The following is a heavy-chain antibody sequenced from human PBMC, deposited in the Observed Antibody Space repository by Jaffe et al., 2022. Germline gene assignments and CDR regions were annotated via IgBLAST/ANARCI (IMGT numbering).Heavy chain of an antibody. CDR2: IDNDGTGT. Sequence: EGQLVESGGNLVQPGGSLTLSCAASGFIFSKYWMHWIRQGPGKGLVWVSRIDNDGTGTIYADSVKGRFTISRDNAKNTLYLHMNNLRAEDTAVYYCARGRGEGFDPWGQGTLVTVSS. J-gene: IGHJ5*02. CDR3: ARGRGEGFDP. D-gene: IGHD3-10*01. CDR1: GFIFSKYW. V-gene: IGHV3-74*01.